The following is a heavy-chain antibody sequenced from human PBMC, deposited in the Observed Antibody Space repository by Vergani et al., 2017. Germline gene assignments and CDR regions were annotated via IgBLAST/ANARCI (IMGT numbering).Heavy chain of an antibody. CDR1: GYTFTSYD. D-gene: IGHD3-10*01. V-gene: IGHV1-8*01. J-gene: IGHJ4*02. CDR2: MNPNSGNT. Sequence: QVQLVQSGAEVKKPGASVKVSCKASGYTFTSYDINWVRQATGQGLEWMGWMNPNSGNTGYAQKFQGRVTMTRNTSISTAYMELSSLRSEDTAVYYCARVGTGENNPRGSDDYWGQGTLVTVSS. CDR3: ARVGTGENNPRGSDDY.